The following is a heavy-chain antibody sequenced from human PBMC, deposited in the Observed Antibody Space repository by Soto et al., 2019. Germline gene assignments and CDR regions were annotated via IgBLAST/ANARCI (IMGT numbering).Heavy chain of an antibody. V-gene: IGHV1-58*02. D-gene: IGHD6-19*01. Sequence: SVKVSCKASGFTFTSSAMQWVRQARGQRLEWIGWIVVGSGNTNYAQKFQERVTITRDMSTSTAYMELSSLRSEDTAVYYCAAEIAVAGISNDYWGQGTLVTVSS. J-gene: IGHJ4*02. CDR3: AAEIAVAGISNDY. CDR1: GFTFTSSA. CDR2: IVVGSGNT.